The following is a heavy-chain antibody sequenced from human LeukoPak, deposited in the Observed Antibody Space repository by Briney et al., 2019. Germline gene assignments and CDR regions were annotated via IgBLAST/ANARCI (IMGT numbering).Heavy chain of an antibody. Sequence: GASVKVSCKASGYTFSSYGITWVRQAPGQGLEWMGWISAYNGNTNYAQKVQGRVTMTTDTFTTTAYMELRSLTSDDTAVYYCARANWALDYWGQGTLVTVSS. J-gene: IGHJ4*02. CDR3: ARANWALDY. CDR1: GYTFSSYG. CDR2: ISAYNGNT. D-gene: IGHD7-27*01. V-gene: IGHV1-18*01.